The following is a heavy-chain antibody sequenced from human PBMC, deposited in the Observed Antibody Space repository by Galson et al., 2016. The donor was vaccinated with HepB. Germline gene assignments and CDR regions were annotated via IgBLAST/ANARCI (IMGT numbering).Heavy chain of an antibody. J-gene: IGHJ5*01. CDR3: ARAFIFPGARMVFDS. CDR2: IYHTGTS. CDR1: GASVNSSNW. D-gene: IGHD2-2*01. V-gene: IGHV4-4*02. Sequence: SETLSLTCAVSGASVNSSNWWTWVRQAPGTGLEWIGEIYHTGTSNNDPSLLSRFTMSIDNSRNLFSLNLNSVTAADTAVYYCARAFIFPGARMVFDSWGQGILVTVSS.